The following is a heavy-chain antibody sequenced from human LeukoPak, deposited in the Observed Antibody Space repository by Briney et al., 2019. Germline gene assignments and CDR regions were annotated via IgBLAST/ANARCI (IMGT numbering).Heavy chain of an antibody. CDR1: GGSFSGYY. Sequence: SETLSLTCAVYGGSFSGYYWSWIRQPPGKGLEWIGEINHSGSTNYNPSLKSRVTISVDRSKNQFSLKLSSVTAADTAVYYCARGQVGSRSFDYWGQGTLVTASS. CDR2: INHSGST. V-gene: IGHV4-34*01. CDR3: ARGQVGSRSFDY. D-gene: IGHD2-15*01. J-gene: IGHJ4*02.